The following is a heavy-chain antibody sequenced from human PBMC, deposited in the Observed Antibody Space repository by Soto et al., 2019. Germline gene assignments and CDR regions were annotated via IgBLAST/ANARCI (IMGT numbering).Heavy chain of an antibody. CDR1: GGSFSGYH. CDR2: IHHSGAT. J-gene: IGHJ6*03. D-gene: IGHD3-10*01. V-gene: IGHV4-34*02. CDR3: TRAAGSPYYVDV. Sequence: QVQLQQWGAGLLKPSETLSLTCDVYGGSFSGYHWNWIRLSPGKGLEWIGEIHHSGATNYNPSLKSRVTLSVDTSKDQFSLGLSSVTAADTGVYYCTRAAGSPYYVDVWGRGTAVTVSS.